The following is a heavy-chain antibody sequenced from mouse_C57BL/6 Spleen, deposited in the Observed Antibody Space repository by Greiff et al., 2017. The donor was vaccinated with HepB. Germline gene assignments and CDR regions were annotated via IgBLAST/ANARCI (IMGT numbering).Heavy chain of an antibody. CDR3: AREDYYGSSSMDY. CDR1: GFTFSDYY. V-gene: IGHV5-16*01. CDR2: INYDGSST. D-gene: IGHD1-1*01. Sequence: EVMLVESEGGLVQPGSSMKLSCTASGFTFSDYYMAWVRQVPEKGLEWVANINYDGSSTYYLDSLKSRFIISRDNAKNILYLQMSSLKSEDTATYYCAREDYYGSSSMDYWGQGTSVTVSS. J-gene: IGHJ4*01.